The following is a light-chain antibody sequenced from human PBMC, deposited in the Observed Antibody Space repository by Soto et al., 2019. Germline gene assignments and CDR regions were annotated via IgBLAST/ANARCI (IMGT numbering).Light chain of an antibody. CDR3: QQWHSFPWT. J-gene: IGKJ1*01. CDR1: QTIVNG. Sequence: DIQMTQSPSTLSASVGARVTITCRASQTIVNGLAGYQQKQGKAPKLLIYDASNLEREVPPRFSGSGSGTEFTLTISSRQPDDFAPYYCQQWHSFPWTFGQGPKVEFK. CDR2: DAS. V-gene: IGKV1-5*01.